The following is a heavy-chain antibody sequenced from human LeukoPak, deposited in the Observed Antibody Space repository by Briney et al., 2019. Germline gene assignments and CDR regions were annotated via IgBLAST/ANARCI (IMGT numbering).Heavy chain of an antibody. J-gene: IGHJ3*02. CDR2: ISASGGDT. CDR1: GLTFSSNA. Sequence: GGSLRLSCAASGLTFSSNAMSWVRQAPGKGLEWVSAISASGGDTYYADSVKGRFTISRDNSKSTLYLHMNNLRAEDTAVYYCVKELAPQTLSGWDAFDIWGQGTVVTVSS. V-gene: IGHV3-23*01. D-gene: IGHD6-19*01. CDR3: VKELAPQTLSGWDAFDI.